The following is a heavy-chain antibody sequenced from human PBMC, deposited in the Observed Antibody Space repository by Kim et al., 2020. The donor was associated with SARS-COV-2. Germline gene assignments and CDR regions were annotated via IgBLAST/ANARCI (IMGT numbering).Heavy chain of an antibody. CDR3: ARGKTSRDIVLMRFATPGYHYYYSLDV. CDR1: GFTFSSYW. D-gene: IGHD2-8*01. J-gene: IGHJ6*02. Sequence: GGSLRLSCAASGFTFSSYWMSWVRQAPGKGLEWVANIKEGGSEKYYVDSVRGRFTISRDNAKNSLYLQMNSLRAEDTAVYYCARGKTSRDIVLMRFATPGYHYYYSLDVWGQGTTVTVSS. V-gene: IGHV3-7*04. CDR2: IKEGGSEK.